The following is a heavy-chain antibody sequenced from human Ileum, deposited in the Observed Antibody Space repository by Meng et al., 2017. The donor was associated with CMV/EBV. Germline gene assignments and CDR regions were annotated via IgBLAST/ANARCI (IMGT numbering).Heavy chain of an antibody. CDR3: AHSPSGGSLSYFDY. CDR1: GFSLSTTAVG. D-gene: IGHD2-15*01. V-gene: IGHV2-5*02. J-gene: IGHJ4*02. CDR2: IYWDDDK. Sequence: HITLKESGPTVLEPTQTLTLACTFSGFSLSTTAVGVGWIRQPPGKALQWLALIYWDDDKRYTPSLKDRLTITRDTSKNQVVLTMTNVDPVDTGTYYCAHSPSGGSLSYFDYWGQGTLVTVAS.